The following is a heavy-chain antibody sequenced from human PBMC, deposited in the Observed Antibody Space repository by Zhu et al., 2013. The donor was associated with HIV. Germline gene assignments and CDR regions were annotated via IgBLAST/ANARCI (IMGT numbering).Heavy chain of an antibody. CDR3: ARVGKWELRRGYYFDY. J-gene: IGHJ4*02. V-gene: IGHV3-53*02. CDR2: IYSGGST. Sequence: EVQLVETGGGLIQPGGSLRLSCAASGFTVSSNYMSWVRQAPGKGLEWVSVIYSGGSTYYADSVKGRFTISRDNSKNTLYPQMNSLRAEDTAVYYCARVGKWELRRGYYFDYWGQGTLVTVSS. CDR1: GFTVSSNY. D-gene: IGHD1-26*01.